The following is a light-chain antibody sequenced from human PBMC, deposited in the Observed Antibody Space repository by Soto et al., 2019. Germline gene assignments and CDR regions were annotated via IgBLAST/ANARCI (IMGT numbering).Light chain of an antibody. Sequence: EIVMTPSPATLSVSPGERATLSCRASQSVSSNLAWYQQKPGQAPRLLIYDASTRATGIPARFSGSGSGTEFTLIISSLQSEDFAIYYCQHYNNWPPWTFGQGTKVDIK. CDR2: DAS. CDR1: QSVSSN. CDR3: QHYNNWPPWT. V-gene: IGKV3-15*01. J-gene: IGKJ1*01.